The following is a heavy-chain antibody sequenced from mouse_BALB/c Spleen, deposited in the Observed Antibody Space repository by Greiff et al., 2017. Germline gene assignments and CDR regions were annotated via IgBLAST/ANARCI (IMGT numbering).Heavy chain of an antibody. V-gene: IGHV1S81*02. J-gene: IGHJ3*01. Sequence: QVQLQQPGAELVKPGASVKLSCKASGYTFTSYWMHWVKQRPGQGLEWIGEINPSNGRTNYNEKFKSKATLTVDKSSSTAYMQLSSLTSEDSAVCYCARRGEDYWGQGTLVTVSA. CDR1: GYTFTSYW. CDR3: ARRGEDY. CDR2: INPSNGRT.